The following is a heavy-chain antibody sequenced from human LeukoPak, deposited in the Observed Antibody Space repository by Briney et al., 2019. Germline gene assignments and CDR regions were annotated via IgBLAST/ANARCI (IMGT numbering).Heavy chain of an antibody. Sequence: GGSLRLSCAASGFTFSSYGMHWVRQAPGKGLEWVAFIRYDGSNKYYADSVKGRFTISRDNSKNTLYLQMNSLRAEDTAVYYCAKAQYGSGGSCLRDSWYFDLWGRGTLVTVSS. CDR1: GFTFSSYG. D-gene: IGHD2-15*01. V-gene: IGHV3-30*02. CDR2: IRYDGSNK. CDR3: AKAQYGSGGSCLRDSWYFDL. J-gene: IGHJ2*01.